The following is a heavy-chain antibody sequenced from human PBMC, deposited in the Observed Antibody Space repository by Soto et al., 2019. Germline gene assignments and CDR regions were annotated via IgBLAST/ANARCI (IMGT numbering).Heavy chain of an antibody. J-gene: IGHJ1*01. V-gene: IGHV3-21*01. Sequence: GGSLRLSCAASGFTFSSYSMNWVRQAPGKGLEWVSSISSSSSYIYYADSVKGRFTISRDNAKNSLYLQMNSLRAEDTAVYYCARGEVAGYFQHWGQGTLVTVSS. CDR2: ISSSSSYI. CDR3: ARGEVAGYFQH. CDR1: GFTFSSYS.